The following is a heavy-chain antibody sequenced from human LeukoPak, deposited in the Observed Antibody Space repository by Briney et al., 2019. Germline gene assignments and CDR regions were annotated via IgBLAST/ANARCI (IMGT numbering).Heavy chain of an antibody. CDR1: GYTFTGYY. D-gene: IGHD6-19*01. V-gene: IGHV1-3*01. CDR3: ARDITYGYSSGWSW. CDR2: INAGNGNT. Sequence: ASVKVSCKASGYTFTGYYMHWVRQAPGQRLEWMGWINAGNGNTKYSQKFQGRVTITRDTSANTAYMELSSLRSEDTAVYYCARDITYGYSSGWSWWGQGTLVTVSS. J-gene: IGHJ4*02.